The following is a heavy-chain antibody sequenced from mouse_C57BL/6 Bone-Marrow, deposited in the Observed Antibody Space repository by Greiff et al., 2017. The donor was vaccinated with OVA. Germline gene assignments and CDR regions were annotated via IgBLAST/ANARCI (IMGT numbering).Heavy chain of an antibody. D-gene: IGHD1-1*01. Sequence: VKLMESGAELVRPGTSVKMSCKASGYTFTNYWIGWAKQRPGHGLEWIGDIYPGGGYTNYNEKFKGKATLTADKSSSTAYMQFSSLTSEDSAIYYCARGCYWAMDYWGQGTSVTVSS. J-gene: IGHJ4*01. CDR3: ARGCYWAMDY. V-gene: IGHV1-63*01. CDR1: GYTFTNYW. CDR2: IYPGGGYT.